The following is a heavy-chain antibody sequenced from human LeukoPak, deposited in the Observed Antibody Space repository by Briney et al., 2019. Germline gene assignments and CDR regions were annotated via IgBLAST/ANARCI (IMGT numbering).Heavy chain of an antibody. CDR3: AKAIWTYDSSGYYFDC. V-gene: IGHV3-23*01. D-gene: IGHD3-22*01. J-gene: IGHJ4*02. Sequence: PGGSLRLSCAASGFTFSSYAMSWVRQAPGKGLEWVSAISGSGGSTYYADSVKGRFTISRDNSKNTLYLQMNSLRAEDTAVYYCAKAIWTYDSSGYYFDCWGQGTLVTVSS. CDR1: GFTFSSYA. CDR2: ISGSGGST.